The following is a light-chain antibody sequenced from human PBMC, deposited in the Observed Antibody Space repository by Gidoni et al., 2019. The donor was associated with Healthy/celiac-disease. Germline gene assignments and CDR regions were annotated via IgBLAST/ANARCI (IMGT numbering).Light chain of an antibody. CDR3: MIWHSSASNWV. V-gene: IGLV5-45*03. CDR1: SGINVGTYR. Sequence: QAVRTQPSSLSASPGAAASLACDLRSGINVGTYRISWYHQQPGSPPQYLLRYKSDSDKQQGCGVPSRFSGSKDASANAGILLISVLQSEDEADYYCMIWHSSASNWVFGGGTKLTVL. J-gene: IGLJ3*02. CDR2: YKSDSDK.